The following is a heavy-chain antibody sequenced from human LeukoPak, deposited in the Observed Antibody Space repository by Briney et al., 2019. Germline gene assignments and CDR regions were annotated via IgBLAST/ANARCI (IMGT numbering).Heavy chain of an antibody. CDR3: ARDQEGFDY. Sequence: ASVKVSCKASGYTFTSNYIHWVRQAPGQGLEWMGMIYPRDGSTSYAQKFQGRVTVTRDTSTSTVHMELSGLRSENTAVYYCARDQEGFDYWGQGTLVTVSS. V-gene: IGHV1-46*01. CDR2: IYPRDGST. J-gene: IGHJ4*02. CDR1: GYTFTSNY.